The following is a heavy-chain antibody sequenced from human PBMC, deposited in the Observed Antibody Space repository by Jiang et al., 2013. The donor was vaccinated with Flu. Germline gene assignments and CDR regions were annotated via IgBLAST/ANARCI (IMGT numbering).Heavy chain of an antibody. CDR2: INPSGGST. V-gene: IGHV1-46*01. CDR3: ATGCGGDCYSGHAFDI. Sequence: SGAEVKKPGASVKVSCKASGYTFTSYYMHWVRQAPGQGLEWMGIINPSGGSTSYAQKFQGRVTMTRDTSTSTVYMELSSLRSEDTAVYYCATGCGGDCYSGHAFDIWGQGTMVTVSS. D-gene: IGHD2-21*02. CDR1: GYTFTSYY. J-gene: IGHJ3*02.